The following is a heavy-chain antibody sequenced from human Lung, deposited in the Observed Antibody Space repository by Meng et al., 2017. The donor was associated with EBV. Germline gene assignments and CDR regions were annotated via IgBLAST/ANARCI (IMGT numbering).Heavy chain of an antibody. Sequence: GGGLCHTGGSLRLSGEASGFTFSNFGMNWVRQAPGKGLEWVSSISSSGANTYYSDSVKGRFTISRDNSKNTLYLQMNSLRAEDTAVYYCAKGAGDGYNYYFDYWGQGTLVPSHQ. V-gene: IGHV3-23*01. CDR2: ISSSGANT. J-gene: IGHJ4*02. CDR3: AKGAGDGYNYYFDY. CDR1: GFTFSNFG. D-gene: IGHD5-24*01.